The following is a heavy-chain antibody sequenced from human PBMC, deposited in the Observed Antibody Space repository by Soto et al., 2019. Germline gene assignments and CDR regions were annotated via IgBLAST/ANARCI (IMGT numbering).Heavy chain of an antibody. D-gene: IGHD6-19*01. CDR3: ARDQGDSSGWSFSGGRFGMDV. J-gene: IGHJ6*02. CDR2: INPNSGGT. CDR1: GYTFTGYY. V-gene: IGHV1-2*02. Sequence: GASVKVSCKASGYTFTGYYMHWVRQAPGQGLEWMGWINPNSGGTNYAQNFQGRVTITADESTSTAYMELSSLRSEDTAMYYCARDQGDSSGWSFSGGRFGMDVWGQGTTVTVS.